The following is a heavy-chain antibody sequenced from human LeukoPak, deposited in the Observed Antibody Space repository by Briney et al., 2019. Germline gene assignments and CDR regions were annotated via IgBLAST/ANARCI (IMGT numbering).Heavy chain of an antibody. J-gene: IGHJ4*02. Sequence: SETLSLTCTVSGTSLSSSISDTSYYWGWLRQPPGKGLEWIGYIYYSGSTNYNPSLKSRVTISVDTSKNQFSLKLSSVTAADTAVYYCARHSSVRSPFDYWGQGTLVTVSS. D-gene: IGHD5/OR15-5a*01. CDR1: GTSLSSSISDTSYY. CDR2: IYYSGST. CDR3: ARHSSVRSPFDY. V-gene: IGHV4-61*05.